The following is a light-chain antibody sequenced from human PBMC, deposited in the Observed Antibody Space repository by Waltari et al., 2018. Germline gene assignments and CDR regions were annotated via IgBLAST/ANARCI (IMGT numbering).Light chain of an antibody. V-gene: IGKV3-11*01. CDR2: DAS. Sequence: EVVLTQSPAALSLSPGERATLPCRVSQSVSTYLAWYQQKPRQAPRLLIYDASHRATGIPDRFRGSGSGTDFTLTISSLEPEDSAVYYCQQRSSWPTFGGGTKVEIK. CDR1: QSVSTY. J-gene: IGKJ4*01. CDR3: QQRSSWPT.